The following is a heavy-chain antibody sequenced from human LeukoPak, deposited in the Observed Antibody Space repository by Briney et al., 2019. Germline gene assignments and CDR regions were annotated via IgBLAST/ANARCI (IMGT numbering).Heavy chain of an antibody. CDR3: AKNSYGYEGDY. D-gene: IGHD5-18*01. CDR2: ISYDGSNK. CDR1: GFTFSSYG. Sequence: PGGSLRLSCAASGFTFSSYGMHWVRQAPGKGLEWVAVISYDGSNKYYADSVKGRFTISRDNSKNTLYLQMNSLRAEDTAVYYCAKNSYGYEGDYWGQGTLVTVSS. V-gene: IGHV3-30*18. J-gene: IGHJ4*02.